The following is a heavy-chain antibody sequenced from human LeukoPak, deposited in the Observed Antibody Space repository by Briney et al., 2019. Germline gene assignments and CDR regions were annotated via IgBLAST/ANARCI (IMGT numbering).Heavy chain of an antibody. CDR2: IYSGGST. J-gene: IGHJ4*02. D-gene: IGHD6-13*01. CDR3: ARDTAAGYFDY. V-gene: IGHV3-53*01. CDR1: GFTVSSNY. Sequence: GGSLRLSCAASGFTVSSNYMSRVRQAPGKGLEWVSVIYSGGSTYYADSVKGRFTISRDKSKNTLYLQMSSLRAEDTAVYYCARDTAAGYFDYWGQGTLVTVSS.